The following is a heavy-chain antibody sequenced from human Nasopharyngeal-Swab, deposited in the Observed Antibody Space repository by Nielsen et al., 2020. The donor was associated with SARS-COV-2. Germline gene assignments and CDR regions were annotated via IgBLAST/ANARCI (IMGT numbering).Heavy chain of an antibody. CDR2: ISGDGRAT. J-gene: IGHJ4*02. D-gene: IGHD3-10*01. CDR1: GFTFSDYT. CDR3: AKDQASYGPDSADY. V-gene: IGHV3-23*01. Sequence: GGSLRLSCAASGFTFSDYTFNWVRQAPGKGLEWVSGISGDGRATFYAPSVKGRFTISRDNSNNTLWLQMDSLGADDTAKYYCAKDQASYGPDSADYWGQGALITVSS.